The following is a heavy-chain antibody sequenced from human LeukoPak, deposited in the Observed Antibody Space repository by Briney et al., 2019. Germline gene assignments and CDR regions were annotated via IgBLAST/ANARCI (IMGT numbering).Heavy chain of an antibody. CDR1: GGTFSSYA. J-gene: IGHJ3*02. CDR3: ARERYSSGSKTGAFDI. Sequence: SVKVSCKASGGTFSSYAISWVRQAPGQGLEWMGRIITIFGTANYAQKFQGRVTITTDESTSTAYMELSSLRSEDTAGYYCARERYSSGSKTGAFDIWGQGTMVTVSS. V-gene: IGHV1-69*05. D-gene: IGHD6-19*01. CDR2: IITIFGTA.